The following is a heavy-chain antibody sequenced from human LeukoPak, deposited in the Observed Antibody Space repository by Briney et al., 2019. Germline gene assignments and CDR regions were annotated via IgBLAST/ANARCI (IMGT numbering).Heavy chain of an antibody. Sequence: QAGGSLRLSCAVSGFTFSDYYMTWVRQAPGKGLEWVSGISGSGDSTYYADSVKGRFTISRENSKDTLYLQMNTLGAEDTAIYYCAKDLVVAATPYYYYGMDVWGQGTTVTVSS. V-gene: IGHV3-23*01. J-gene: IGHJ6*02. CDR1: GFTFSDYY. CDR2: ISGSGDST. CDR3: AKDLVVAATPYYYYGMDV. D-gene: IGHD2-15*01.